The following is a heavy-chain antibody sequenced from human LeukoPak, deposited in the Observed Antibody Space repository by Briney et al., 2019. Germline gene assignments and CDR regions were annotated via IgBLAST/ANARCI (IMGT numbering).Heavy chain of an antibody. CDR2: IIPIFGTT. V-gene: IGHV1-69*13. CDR1: GGTFSSYA. Sequence: SVKVSCKASGGTFSSYAFSWVRQAPGQGLEWMGAIIPIFGTTHYAQKFQGGVTITADESTSTAYMELSSLRSEDTAVYYCASPSFLYSSSWHRLYFDYWGQGTLVTVSS. D-gene: IGHD6-13*01. J-gene: IGHJ4*02. CDR3: ASPSFLYSSSWHRLYFDY.